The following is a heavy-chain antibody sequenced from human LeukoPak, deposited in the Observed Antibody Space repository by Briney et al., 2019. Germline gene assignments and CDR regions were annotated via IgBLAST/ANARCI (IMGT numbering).Heavy chain of an antibody. Sequence: PSETLSLTCAVSGGSISSSNWWSWVRQPPGKGLEWIGEIYHSGSTNYNPSLKSRVTISVDKSKNQFSLKLSSVTAADTAVYYCAREDSGSLTGRWDWGQGTLVTVSS. CDR1: GGSISSSNW. CDR2: IYHSGST. D-gene: IGHD1-26*01. CDR3: AREDSGSLTGRWD. V-gene: IGHV4-4*02. J-gene: IGHJ4*02.